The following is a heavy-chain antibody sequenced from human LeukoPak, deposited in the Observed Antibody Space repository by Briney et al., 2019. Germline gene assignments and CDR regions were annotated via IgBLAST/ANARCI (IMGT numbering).Heavy chain of an antibody. V-gene: IGHV4-4*07. CDR3: ARGYSGYDCIDY. J-gene: IGHJ4*02. D-gene: IGHD5-12*01. CDR1: GASISGYH. CDR2: IYASGST. Sequence: SETLSLTCTVSGASISGYHWNWIRQPAGKALEWIGRIYASGSTNYNPSLKSRFTISVDNSKNQFSLRLSFVTAADTAVYYCARGYSGYDCIDYWGQGPLGTVSS.